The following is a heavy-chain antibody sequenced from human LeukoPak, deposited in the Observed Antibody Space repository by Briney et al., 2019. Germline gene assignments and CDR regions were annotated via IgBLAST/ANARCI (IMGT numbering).Heavy chain of an antibody. CDR2: ISSSSSTI. Sequence: GGSLRLSCAASGFTFSSYSMNWVRQAPGKGLEWVSYISSSSSTIYYADSVKGRFTISRDNAQNSLYLQMNSLRAEDSSVYYCARPTTVTTISADAFDIWGQGTIVTVSS. V-gene: IGHV3-48*01. J-gene: IGHJ3*02. CDR1: GFTFSSYS. CDR3: ARPTTVTTISADAFDI. D-gene: IGHD4-17*01.